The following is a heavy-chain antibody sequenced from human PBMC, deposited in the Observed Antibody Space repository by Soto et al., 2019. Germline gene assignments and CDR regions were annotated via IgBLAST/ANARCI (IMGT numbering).Heavy chain of an antibody. Sequence: GGSLRLSCAASGLSVSSSDMSWVRQASGKGLEWVSVIYSGGSTHDADSVKGRFTISRDNSKNTVHLQMNSLRVDDTAVYFCSTSSRNEYHFAMDAWGQGTTVTVSS. CDR2: IYSGGST. J-gene: IGHJ6*02. CDR1: GLSVSSSD. V-gene: IGHV3-53*01. D-gene: IGHD6-6*01. CDR3: STSSRNEYHFAMDA.